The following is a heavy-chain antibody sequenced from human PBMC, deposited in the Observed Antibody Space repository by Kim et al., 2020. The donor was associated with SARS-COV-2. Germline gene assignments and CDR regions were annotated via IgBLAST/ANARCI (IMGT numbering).Heavy chain of an antibody. D-gene: IGHD2-2*03. CDR3: ARVDKGQYGHGMDV. Sequence: GGSLRLSCAASGFTFSSYSMNWVRQAPGKGLEWVSSISSSSSYIYYADSVKGRFTISRDNAKNSLYLQMNSLRAEDTAVYYCARVDKGQYGHGMDVWGQGTTVTVSS. J-gene: IGHJ6*02. V-gene: IGHV3-21*01. CDR2: ISSSSSYI. CDR1: GFTFSSYS.